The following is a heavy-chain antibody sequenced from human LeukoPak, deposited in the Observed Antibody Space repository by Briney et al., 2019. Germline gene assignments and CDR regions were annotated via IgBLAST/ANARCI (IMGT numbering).Heavy chain of an antibody. Sequence: GSLRLSCAASGFTFSSYSMNWVRQAPGKGLEWVSYISSSSSIIYYADSVKGRFTISRDNAKNSLYLQMNSLRAEDTAVYYCASGRDIGYDYGDFFDYWGQGTVVTVSS. D-gene: IGHD4-17*01. CDR1: GFTFSSYS. CDR3: ASGRDIGYDYGDFFDY. V-gene: IGHV3-48*01. CDR2: ISSSSSII. J-gene: IGHJ4*02.